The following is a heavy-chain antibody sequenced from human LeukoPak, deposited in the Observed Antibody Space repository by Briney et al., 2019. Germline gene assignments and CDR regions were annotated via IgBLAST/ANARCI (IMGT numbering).Heavy chain of an antibody. CDR2: IYTSGST. V-gene: IGHV4-4*07. CDR3: ASGGNFPFDY. D-gene: IGHD4-23*01. J-gene: IGHJ4*02. Sequence: PSETLSLTCTVPGGSISSYYWSWIRQPPGKGLEWIGRIYTSGSTNYNPSLKSRVTMSVDTSKNQFSLELTSVTAADTAVYYCASGGNFPFDYWGQGTLVTVSS. CDR1: GGSISSYY.